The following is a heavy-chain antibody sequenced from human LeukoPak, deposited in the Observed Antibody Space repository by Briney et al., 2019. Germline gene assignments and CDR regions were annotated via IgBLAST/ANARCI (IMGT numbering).Heavy chain of an antibody. CDR1: GGSISSSSYY. V-gene: IGHV4-39*07. D-gene: IGHD6-13*01. CDR2: IYYSGST. J-gene: IGHJ4*02. Sequence: SETLSLTCTVSGGSISSSSYYWGWIRQPPGKGLEWIGSIYYSGSTYYNPSLKSRVTISVDTSKNQFSLNLKSVTPEDTAVYYCARNLVPEQLVLNFWGQGTLVTVSS. CDR3: ARNLVPEQLVLNF.